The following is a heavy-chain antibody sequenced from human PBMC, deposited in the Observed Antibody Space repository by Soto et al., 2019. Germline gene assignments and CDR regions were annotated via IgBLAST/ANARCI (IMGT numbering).Heavy chain of an antibody. CDR2: IIPILGIA. D-gene: IGHD3-10*01. CDR1: GGTFSSYT. V-gene: IGHV1-69*02. J-gene: IGHJ6*02. Sequence: QVQLVQSGAEVKKPGYSVKVSCKASGGTFSSYTISWVRQAPGQGLEWMGRIIPILGIANYAQKFQGRVTITADKSTSTAYMELSRLRSEDTAVYYCARFRGSYGMDVWGQGTTVTVSS. CDR3: ARFRGSYGMDV.